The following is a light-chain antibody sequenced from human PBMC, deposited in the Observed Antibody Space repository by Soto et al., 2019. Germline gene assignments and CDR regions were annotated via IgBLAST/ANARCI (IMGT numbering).Light chain of an antibody. CDR3: QQRHMWPIT. CDR2: GTS. J-gene: IGKJ5*01. V-gene: IGKV3-20*01. Sequence: EIVLTQSPGTLSLSPGERATLSCRASQSVSSKYLAWYQQKPGQAPRVLIYGTSIRASGVPERFSGGGSGTDFTLTITRLEPEDFAVYYCQQRHMWPITFGQGTRLEIK. CDR1: QSVSSKY.